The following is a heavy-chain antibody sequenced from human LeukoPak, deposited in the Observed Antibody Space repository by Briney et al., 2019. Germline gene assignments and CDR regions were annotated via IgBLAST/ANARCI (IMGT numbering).Heavy chain of an antibody. J-gene: IGHJ4*02. D-gene: IGHD3-10*01. V-gene: IGHV3-30*04. CDR3: ARDRTMVHFDY. CDR2: ISYDGSNK. CDR1: GFTFSSYA. Sequence: GGSLRLSCAASGFTFSSYAMHWVRQAPGKGLDGGAVISYDGSNKYYADSVKGRFTISRDNSKNTLYLQMNSLRAEDTAVYYCARDRTMVHFDYWGQGTLVTVSS.